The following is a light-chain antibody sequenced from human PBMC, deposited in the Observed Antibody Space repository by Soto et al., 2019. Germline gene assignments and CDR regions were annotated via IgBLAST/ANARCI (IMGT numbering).Light chain of an antibody. J-gene: IGKJ1*01. CDR2: GAS. V-gene: IGKV3-15*01. CDR3: QQYGTSPWE. Sequence: EIVMTQSPATLSVSPGERATLSCRASQSVSSNLAWYQQKPGQAPRLLIYGASTRATGIPARFSGSGSGTDFTLTITRLEPEDFAVYYCQQYGTSPWEFGQGTKVDIK. CDR1: QSVSSN.